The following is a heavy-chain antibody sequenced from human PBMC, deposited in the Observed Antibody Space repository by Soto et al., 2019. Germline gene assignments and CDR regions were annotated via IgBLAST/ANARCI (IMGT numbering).Heavy chain of an antibody. V-gene: IGHV3-30-3*01. CDR2: ISYDGSNK. CDR1: GFTFSNYP. D-gene: IGHD6-13*01. Sequence: GGSLRLSCAASGFTFSNYPIHWVRQAPGKGLEWVAVISYDGSNKYYSDSVKGRFTISRDNSKNTLYLQMNSLRGEDTAVYYRARDRDSSSRPPYWFDPWGQGTLVTVSS. J-gene: IGHJ5*02. CDR3: ARDRDSSSRPPYWFDP.